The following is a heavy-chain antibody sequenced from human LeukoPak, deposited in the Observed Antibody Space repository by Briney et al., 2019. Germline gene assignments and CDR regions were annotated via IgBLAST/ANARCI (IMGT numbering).Heavy chain of an antibody. V-gene: IGHV3-23*01. D-gene: IGHD3-10*01. J-gene: IGHJ5*02. Sequence: GGSLRLSCTGSGFTFSGFAMAWVRQTPGKGLEWVSGILAGGTTTYYADSVKGRFTISRDNSKNTLYLQMNSLRVDDTAVYFCVKDLNYGDGRWEFDPWGQGTLVTVSS. CDR2: ILAGGTTT. CDR1: GFTFSGFA. CDR3: VKDLNYGDGRWEFDP.